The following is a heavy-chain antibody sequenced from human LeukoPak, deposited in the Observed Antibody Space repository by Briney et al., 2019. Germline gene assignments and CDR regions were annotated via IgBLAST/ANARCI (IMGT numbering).Heavy chain of an antibody. CDR1: GFTFNNYA. CDR2: ITGSGGST. Sequence: GRSLRLSCAASGFTFNNYAMSWVRQARGRGLEWVSTITGSGGSTYSADSVKGRLTISRDNSKNTLYLQMNSLRADDTALYYCARNQDSSWYYYYMDVWGKGTTVTVSS. V-gene: IGHV3-23*01. CDR3: ARNQDSSWYYYYMDV. J-gene: IGHJ6*03. D-gene: IGHD6-13*01.